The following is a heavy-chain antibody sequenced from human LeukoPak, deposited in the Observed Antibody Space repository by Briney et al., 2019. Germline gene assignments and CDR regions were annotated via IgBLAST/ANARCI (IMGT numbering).Heavy chain of an antibody. V-gene: IGHV4-39*01. Sequence: SETLSLTCTVSGGSVSSSSYYWGWIRQPPGKGLEWIGSIYYGGSSYYNPSLKSRVTISVDTSKNQFSLKLSSVTAADTAVYYCARSGGYDFWSGYPFDYWGQGTLVTVSS. CDR2: IYYGGSS. J-gene: IGHJ4*02. CDR1: GGSVSSSSYY. D-gene: IGHD3-3*01. CDR3: ARSGGYDFWSGYPFDY.